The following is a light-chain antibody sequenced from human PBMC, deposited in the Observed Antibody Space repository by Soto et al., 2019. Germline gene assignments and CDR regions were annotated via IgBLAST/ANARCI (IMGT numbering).Light chain of an antibody. Sequence: DIQMTQSPSTLSGSVGDRFTITCRASQTISSWLAWYQQKPGKAPKLLIYKASTLKSGVPSRFSGSGSGTDFTLTISRLEPEDFAVYYCQQRNIWPPVTFGQGTRL. J-gene: IGKJ5*01. V-gene: IGKV1-5*03. CDR3: QQRNIWPPVT. CDR2: KAS. CDR1: QTISSW.